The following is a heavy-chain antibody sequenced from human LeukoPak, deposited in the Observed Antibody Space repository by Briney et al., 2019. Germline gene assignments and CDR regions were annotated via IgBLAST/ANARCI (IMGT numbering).Heavy chain of an antibody. V-gene: IGHV4-61*02. CDR2: IYTSGST. Sequence: SQTLSLTCTVSGGSISSGSYYWSWIRQPAGKGLEWIGRIYTSGSTNYNPSLKSRVTMSVDTSKNQFSLKLSSVTAADTAVYYCARETGASFNVNFDYWGQGTLVTVSS. CDR3: ARETGASFNVNFDY. J-gene: IGHJ4*02. D-gene: IGHD1-26*01. CDR1: GGSISSGSYY.